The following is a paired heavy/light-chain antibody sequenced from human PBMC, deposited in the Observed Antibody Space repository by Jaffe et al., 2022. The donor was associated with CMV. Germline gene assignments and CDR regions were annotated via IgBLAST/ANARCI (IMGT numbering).Light chain of an antibody. CDR1: SSNIGAGYD. Sequence: QSVLTQPPSVSGAPGQRVTISCTGSSSNIGAGYDVHWYQQLPGTAPKLLIYDNTNRPSGVPDRFSGSKSGTSGSLAITGLQAEDEADYHCQSYDRSLSAWVFGGGTKLTVL. J-gene: IGLJ3*02. CDR3: QSYDRSLSAWV. V-gene: IGLV1-40*01. CDR2: DNT.
Heavy chain of an antibody. Sequence: EVQLVESGGGFVKPGGSLRLSCAASGFTFSNAWMSWVRQAPGKGLEWIGLIKRETDGGTTDYAVPVKGRFTISRDDSTHTLFLQMNSLKTEDTAVYYCATFPSRYFDWSTRLFDYWGQGTLVTVSS. V-gene: IGHV3-15*01. D-gene: IGHD3-9*01. CDR2: IKRETDGGTT. CDR1: GFTFSNAW. J-gene: IGHJ4*02. CDR3: ATFPSRYFDWSTRLFDY.